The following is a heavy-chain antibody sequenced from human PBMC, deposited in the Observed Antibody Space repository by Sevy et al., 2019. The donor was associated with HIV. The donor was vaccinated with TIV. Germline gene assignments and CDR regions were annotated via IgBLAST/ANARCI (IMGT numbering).Heavy chain of an antibody. Sequence: GGSLRLSCAASGFTFSRYVMNWVRQAPGKGLEWVSVISCEGSTTYYADSVKGRFTISRDNSKNTLYLQMNSLRAEDTAVYYCATRSLNSGPYLDPWGQGTLVTVSS. V-gene: IGHV3-23*01. CDR3: ATRSLNSGPYLDP. D-gene: IGHD1-1*01. CDR2: ISCEGSTT. CDR1: GFTFSRYV. J-gene: IGHJ5*02.